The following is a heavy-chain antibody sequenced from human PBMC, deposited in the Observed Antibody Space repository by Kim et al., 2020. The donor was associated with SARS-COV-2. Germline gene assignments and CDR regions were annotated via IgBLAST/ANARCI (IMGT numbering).Heavy chain of an antibody. CDR2: IRSKANSYAT. CDR1: GFTFSGSA. D-gene: IGHD2-21*02. J-gene: IGHJ5*02. V-gene: IGHV3-73*01. Sequence: GGSLRLSCAASGFTFSGSAMHWVRQASGKGLEWVGRIRSKANSYATAYAASVKGRFTISRDDTKNTAYLQMNSLKTEDTAVYYCTRQVTAPYNWFDHWGQGTLVTVSS. CDR3: TRQVTAPYNWFDH.